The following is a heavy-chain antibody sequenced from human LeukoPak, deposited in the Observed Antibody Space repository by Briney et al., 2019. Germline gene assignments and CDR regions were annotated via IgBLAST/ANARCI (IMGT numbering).Heavy chain of an antibody. D-gene: IGHD2-2*01. Sequence: TGESLKISCAASGFTFSSYAMSWVRQAPGKGLEWVSAISGSGGSTYYADSVKGRFTISRDNSKNTLYLQMNSPRAEDTAVYYCGRAYCSSTSCKYYYYYYMDVWGKGTTVTVSS. V-gene: IGHV3-23*01. J-gene: IGHJ6*03. CDR1: GFTFSSYA. CDR2: ISGSGGST. CDR3: GRAYCSSTSCKYYYYYYMDV.